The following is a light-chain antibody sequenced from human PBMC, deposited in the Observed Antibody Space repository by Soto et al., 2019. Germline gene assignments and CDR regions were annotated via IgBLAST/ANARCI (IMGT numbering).Light chain of an antibody. CDR1: QSISSW. CDR3: QQYNSYSPRT. CDR2: EAS. V-gene: IGKV1-5*03. Sequence: IQMTQSPSTLSASVGDRVTITCRASQSISSWLAWYQQKPGKAPKLLIYEASSLESGVPSRFSGSRSGTEFTLTISSLQPDDFATYYCQQYNSYSPRTFGQGTKVELK. J-gene: IGKJ1*01.